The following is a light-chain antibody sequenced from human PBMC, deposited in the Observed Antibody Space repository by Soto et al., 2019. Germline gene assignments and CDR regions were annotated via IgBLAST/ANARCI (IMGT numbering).Light chain of an antibody. Sequence: NFMLTQPHSVSESPGKTVTISCTRSSGSIASNYVQWYQQRPGSAPTTVIYEDNQRPSGVPDRFSGSIDSSSNSASLTISGLKTEDEAEYSCQSYDSSNHGVFGGGTKLTVL. CDR1: SGSIASNY. CDR3: QSYDSSNHGV. CDR2: EDN. V-gene: IGLV6-57*04. J-gene: IGLJ2*01.